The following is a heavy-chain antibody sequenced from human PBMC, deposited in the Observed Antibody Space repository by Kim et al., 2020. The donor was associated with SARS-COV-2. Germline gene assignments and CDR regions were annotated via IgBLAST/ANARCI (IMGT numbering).Heavy chain of an antibody. CDR3: ARLMVYATDYYGMDV. Sequence: DSVKGRFTISRDNAKNSLYLQMNSLRAEDTAVYYCARLMVYATDYYGMDVWGQGTTVTVSS. V-gene: IGHV3-21*01. D-gene: IGHD2-8*01. J-gene: IGHJ6*02.